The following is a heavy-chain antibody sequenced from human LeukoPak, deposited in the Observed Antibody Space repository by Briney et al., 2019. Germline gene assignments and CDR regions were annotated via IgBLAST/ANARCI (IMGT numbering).Heavy chain of an antibody. CDR3: ASDSPYYGMDV. CDR2: INSDGSAT. Sequence: GGSLRLSCAASGFPFSSYWMHWVRQVPGKGLLWVSRINSDGSATIYADSVRGRFTISRDNAKNTLYLQMSGLRVEDTAVYHCASDSPYYGMDVWGQGTTVTVTS. CDR1: GFPFSSYW. J-gene: IGHJ6*02. V-gene: IGHV3-74*01.